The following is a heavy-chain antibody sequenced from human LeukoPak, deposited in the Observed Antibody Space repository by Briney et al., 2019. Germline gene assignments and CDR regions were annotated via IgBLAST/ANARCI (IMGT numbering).Heavy chain of an antibody. V-gene: IGHV4-31*03. J-gene: IGHJ4*02. CDR1: GGSISSGGYY. CDR3: ARYRLGPRGYFDY. Sequence: PSETLSLTCTVSGGSISSGGYYWSWIRQHPGKGLEWIGYIYYSGSTYYNPSLKSRVTISVDTSKNQFSLKLSSVTAADTAVYYCARYRLGPRGYFDYWGQGTLVTVSS. D-gene: IGHD1-26*01. CDR2: IYYSGST.